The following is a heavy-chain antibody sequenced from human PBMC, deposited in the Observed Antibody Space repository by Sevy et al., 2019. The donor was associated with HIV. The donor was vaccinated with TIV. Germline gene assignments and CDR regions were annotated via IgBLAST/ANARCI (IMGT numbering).Heavy chain of an antibody. J-gene: IGHJ6*02. CDR1: GFTVSSNY. D-gene: IGHD3-10*01. V-gene: IGHV3-53*01. Sequence: GGSLSLSCAASGFTVSSNYMSWVRQAPGKGLEWVSVIYSGGSTYYADSVKGRFTISRDNSKNTLYLQMNSLRAEDTAVYYCARWVRARMDVWGQGTTVTVSS. CDR3: ARWVRARMDV. CDR2: IYSGGST.